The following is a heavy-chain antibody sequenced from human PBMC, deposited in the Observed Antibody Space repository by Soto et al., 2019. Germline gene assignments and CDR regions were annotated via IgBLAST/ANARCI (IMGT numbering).Heavy chain of an antibody. D-gene: IGHD3-22*01. CDR1: GFTFSSFA. J-gene: IGHJ4*02. V-gene: IGHV3-30*04. Sequence: QVQLVESGGGVVQPGGSLRLSCAASGFTFSSFAMHWVRQAPGKGLEWVAVIIQNGRNQYYADSVKGRFIISRDNSKNSLYVQMNTLTNEDTAVYYCATGAAFYYDTSRFWGQGTLVTVSS. CDR3: ATGAAFYYDTSRF. CDR2: IIQNGRNQ.